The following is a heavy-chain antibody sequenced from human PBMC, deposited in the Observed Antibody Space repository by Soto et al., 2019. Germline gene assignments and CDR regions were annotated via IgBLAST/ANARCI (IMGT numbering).Heavy chain of an antibody. CDR1: GFTFSSYG. Sequence: QVQLVESGGGVVQPGRSLRLSCAASGFTFSSYGMHWVRQAPGKGLEWVAVIWYDGSNKYYADSVKGRFTISRDNSKNTLYLQMNSLRAEDTAVYYWARASSSWYSWFDPWGQGTLVTVSS. V-gene: IGHV3-33*01. CDR3: ARASSSWYSWFDP. D-gene: IGHD6-13*01. J-gene: IGHJ5*02. CDR2: IWYDGSNK.